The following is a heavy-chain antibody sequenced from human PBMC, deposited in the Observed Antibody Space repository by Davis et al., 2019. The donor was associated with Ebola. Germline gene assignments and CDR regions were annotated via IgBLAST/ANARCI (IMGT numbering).Heavy chain of an antibody. CDR3: ARGGGYYYGSGSYCDY. J-gene: IGHJ4*02. CDR1: GGSISSHY. CDR2: IYYSGST. D-gene: IGHD3-10*01. V-gene: IGHV4-59*11. Sequence: PSETLSLTCTVSGGSISSHYWSWIRQPPGKGLEWIGYIYYSGSTNYNPSLKSRVPISVDTSKNQFSLKLSSVTAADTAVYYCARGGGYYYGSGSYCDYWGQGTLVTVSS.